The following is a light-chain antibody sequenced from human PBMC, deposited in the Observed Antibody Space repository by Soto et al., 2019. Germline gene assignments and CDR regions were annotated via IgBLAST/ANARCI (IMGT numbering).Light chain of an antibody. CDR3: QQYNNWPPFS. CDR2: GAS. J-gene: IGKJ4*01. Sequence: IVVTHSPASLSVSRGEMATLSCRASQSVSINLAWYQQKPCQAPRLLIYGASTRATGIPATFSGSGSGTEFTLTISSLQSEDFAVYYCQQYNNWPPFSFGGGTQVDIK. CDR1: QSVSIN. V-gene: IGKV3-15*01.